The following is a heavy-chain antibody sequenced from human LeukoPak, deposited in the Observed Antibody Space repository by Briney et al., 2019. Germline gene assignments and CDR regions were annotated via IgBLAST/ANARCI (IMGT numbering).Heavy chain of an antibody. CDR1: GGSFSGYY. V-gene: IGHV4-34*01. D-gene: IGHD5-24*01. CDR3: ARHRDGYNDREFDP. Sequence: PSETLSLTCAVCGGSFSGYYWSWIRQPPGKGLEGIGEINHSGSTNYIPSLKSRVTISLDTPKNQFSLKLTSVTAADTAVYYCARHRDGYNDREFDPWGQGTLVTVSS. J-gene: IGHJ5*02. CDR2: INHSGST.